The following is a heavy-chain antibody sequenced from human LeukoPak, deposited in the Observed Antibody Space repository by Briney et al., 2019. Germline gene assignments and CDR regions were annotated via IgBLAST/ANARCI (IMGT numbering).Heavy chain of an antibody. Sequence: ASVKVSCKASGGTFSSYAISWVRQAPGQGLEWMGGIIPIFGTANYAQKFQGRVTITADKSTSTAYMELSSLRSEDTAVYYCAGIAAAGNNWFDPWAQGTLVTVSS. CDR2: IIPIFGTA. CDR3: AGIAAAGNNWFDP. J-gene: IGHJ5*02. CDR1: GGTFSSYA. D-gene: IGHD6-13*01. V-gene: IGHV1-69*06.